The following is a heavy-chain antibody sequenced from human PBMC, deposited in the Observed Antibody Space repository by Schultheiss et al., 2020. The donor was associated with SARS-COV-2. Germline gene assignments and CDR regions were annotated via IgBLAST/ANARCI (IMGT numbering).Heavy chain of an antibody. CDR3: ARLTGGIAVAGTDYMDV. V-gene: IGHV4-59*08. Sequence: SETLSLTCAVYGGSFSGYYWSWIRQPSGKGLEWIGYIYYSGSTNYNPSLKSRVTISVDTSKNQFSLKLSSVTAADTAVYYCARLTGGIAVAGTDYMDVWGKGTTVTVSS. D-gene: IGHD6-19*01. CDR2: IYYSGST. J-gene: IGHJ6*03. CDR1: GGSFSGYY.